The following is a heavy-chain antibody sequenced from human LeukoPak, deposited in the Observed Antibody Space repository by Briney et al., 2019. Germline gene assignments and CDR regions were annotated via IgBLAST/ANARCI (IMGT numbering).Heavy chain of an antibody. J-gene: IGHJ4*02. CDR1: GFTFSSYA. CDR2: SSNSGSST. V-gene: IGHV3-23*01. CDR3: ARVLSGYSSSG. D-gene: IGHD6-13*01. Sequence: GGSLRLSCAASGFTFSSYAMSWVRQAPGRGLEWVSISSNSGSSTHYAGSVKGRFTISRDNAKNSLYLQMNSLRAEDTAVYYCARVLSGYSSSGWGQGTLVTVSS.